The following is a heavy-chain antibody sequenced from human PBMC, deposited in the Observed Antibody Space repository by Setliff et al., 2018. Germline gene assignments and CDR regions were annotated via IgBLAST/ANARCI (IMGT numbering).Heavy chain of an antibody. V-gene: IGHV1-69*05. CDR1: GGTFSSYA. Sequence: SVKVSCKASGGTFSSYAISWVRQAPGQGLEWMGGIIPIFDTPNYAQKFQDRVILTTDTSTNTAYMELRNLRPDDKAIYYCATRTPVTFSGVVTTVWGQGSLVTVSS. CDR3: ATRTPVTFSGVVTTV. D-gene: IGHD3-3*01. CDR2: IIPIFDTP. J-gene: IGHJ4*02.